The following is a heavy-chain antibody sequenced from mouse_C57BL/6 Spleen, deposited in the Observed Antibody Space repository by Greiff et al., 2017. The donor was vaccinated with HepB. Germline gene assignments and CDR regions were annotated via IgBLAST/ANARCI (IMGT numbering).Heavy chain of an antibody. CDR3: ARRERGYFDY. V-gene: IGHV1-82*01. CDR2: IYPGDGDT. CDR1: GYAFSSSW. Sequence: VQRVESGPELVKPGASVKISCKASGYAFSSSWMNWVKQRPGKGLEWIGRIYPGDGDTNYNGKFKGKATLTADKSSSTAYMQLSSLTSEDSAVYFCARRERGYFDYWGQGTTLTVSS. J-gene: IGHJ2*01.